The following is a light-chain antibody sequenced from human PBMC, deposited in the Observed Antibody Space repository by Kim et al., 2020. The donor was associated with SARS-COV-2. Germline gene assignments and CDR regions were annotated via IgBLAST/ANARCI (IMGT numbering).Light chain of an antibody. J-gene: IGLJ3*02. CDR1: STDIENYNF. Sequence: QSALTQPASVSGSPGQSITISCTGTSTDIENYNFVSWYQQHPGRAPQVMIYEVTKRPSGVSSRFSGSKSGNMASLTISGLQAEDEADYYCCSYAGGTSLLFGGGTQLTVL. CDR2: EVT. CDR3: CSYAGGTSLL. V-gene: IGLV2-23*02.